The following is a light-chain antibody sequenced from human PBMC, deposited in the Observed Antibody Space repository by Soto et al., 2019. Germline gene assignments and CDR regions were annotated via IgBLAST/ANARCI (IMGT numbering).Light chain of an antibody. V-gene: IGKV3-15*01. CDR2: GAS. CDR1: QSVSNN. J-gene: IGKJ1*01. CDR3: QQYNDCPPWT. Sequence: EILMTQSPATLSVSPGDRATLSCRASQSVSNNLAWYQQRPGQAPRLLIYGASTRATGIPARFSGSGSGTEVTLTIISRQSEDFAVSYCQQYNDCPPWTFGQGTKVEIK.